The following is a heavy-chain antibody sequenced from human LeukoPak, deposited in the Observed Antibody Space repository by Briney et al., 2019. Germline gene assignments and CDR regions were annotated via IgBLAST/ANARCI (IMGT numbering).Heavy chain of an antibody. CDR2: IYYTGST. D-gene: IGHD1-26*01. V-gene: IGHV4-39*01. CDR3: ARRGGSGRAFDY. J-gene: IGHJ4*02. Sequence: PSETLSLTCSVSGASISGGTYYWGWIRQPPGRGLEWNDSIYYTGSTYDNPSLKSRVTISVDTSKNQFSLKLSSVTAADTAVYYCARRGGSGRAFDYWGQGTLVTVSS. CDR1: GASISGGTYY.